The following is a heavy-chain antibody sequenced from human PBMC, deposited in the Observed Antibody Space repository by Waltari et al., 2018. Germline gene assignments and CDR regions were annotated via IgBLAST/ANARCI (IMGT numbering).Heavy chain of an antibody. V-gene: IGHV3-21*01. J-gene: IGHJ6*03. CDR1: GFTFSSYS. CDR3: ARDFEAARSFYYYYYMDV. D-gene: IGHD6-6*01. CDR2: ISSSSSYI. Sequence: EVQLVESGGGLVKPGGSLRLSCAASGFTFSSYSMNWVSQAPGKGLEWVSSISSSSSYIYYADSVKGRFTISRDNAKNSLYLQMNSLRAEDTAVYYCARDFEAARSFYYYYYMDVWGKGTTVTVSS.